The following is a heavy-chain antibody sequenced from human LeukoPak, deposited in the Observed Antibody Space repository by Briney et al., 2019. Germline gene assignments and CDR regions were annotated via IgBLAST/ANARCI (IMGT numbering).Heavy chain of an antibody. Sequence: GGSLRLSCAASGFTVSNNYMSWVRQAPGKGLEWVSGISGSGGNTYYADSVRGRFTISRDNSKNTLYLQMNSLRAEDTAVHYCAKQNIGMAGTGAFDIWGQGTMVTVSS. J-gene: IGHJ3*02. V-gene: IGHV3-23*01. CDR3: AKQNIGMAGTGAFDI. CDR1: GFTVSNNY. CDR2: ISGSGGNT. D-gene: IGHD6-19*01.